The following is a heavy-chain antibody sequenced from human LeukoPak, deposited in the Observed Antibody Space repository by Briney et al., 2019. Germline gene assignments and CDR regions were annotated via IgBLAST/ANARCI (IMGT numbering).Heavy chain of an antibody. CDR2: INAGNGNT. CDR3: ARSGGARSTGDAFDI. J-gene: IGHJ3*02. V-gene: IGHV1-3*01. D-gene: IGHD1-14*01. Sequence: ASVKVSCKASGYTFTSYAMHWVRQAPGQRLEWMGWINAGNGNTKYSQKFQGRVTMTRNTSISTAYMELSSLRSEDTAVYYCARSGGARSTGDAFDIWGQGTMVTVSS. CDR1: GYTFTSYA.